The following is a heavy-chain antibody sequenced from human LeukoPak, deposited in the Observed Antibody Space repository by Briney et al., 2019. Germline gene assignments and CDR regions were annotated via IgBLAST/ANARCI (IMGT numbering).Heavy chain of an antibody. J-gene: IGHJ6*03. V-gene: IGHV1-69*05. CDR1: GGTFSSYA. CDR3: ARDFPGRPYYYYYMDV. Sequence: SVKVSCKASGGTFSSYAISWVRQAPGRGLEWMGGIIPIFGTANYAQKFQGRVTITTDESTSTAYMELSSLRSEDTAVYYCARDFPGRPYYYYYMDVWGKGTTVTVSS. D-gene: IGHD2/OR15-2a*01. CDR2: IIPIFGTA.